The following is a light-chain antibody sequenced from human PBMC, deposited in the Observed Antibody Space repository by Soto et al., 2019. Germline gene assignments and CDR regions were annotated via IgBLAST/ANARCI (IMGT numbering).Light chain of an antibody. J-gene: IGKJ1*01. V-gene: IGKV1-5*03. CDR1: QSVSRW. Sequence: DIQMTQSPSTLSASVGDRVTITCRASQSVSRWLAWYKQKPGEAPKLLIYKASNLQSGVSSRFSGSGSGTEFTLTIRSLQPDDFATYYCLQHNSYSWTFGQGTKVDIK. CDR2: KAS. CDR3: LQHNSYSWT.